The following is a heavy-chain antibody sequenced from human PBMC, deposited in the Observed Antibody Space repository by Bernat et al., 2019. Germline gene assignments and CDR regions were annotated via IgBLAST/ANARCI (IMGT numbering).Heavy chain of an antibody. Sequence: QVQLVESGGGVVQPGRSLRLSCAASGFTFSSYGMHWVRQAPGKGLECVAVIWYDGSNKYYADSVKGRFTISRDNSKNTLYLQMNSLRAEDTAVYYCASTRYCSGGSCYSPFDYWGQGTLVTVSS. CDR3: ASTRYCSGGSCYSPFDY. J-gene: IGHJ4*02. D-gene: IGHD2-15*01. V-gene: IGHV3-33*01. CDR1: GFTFSSYG. CDR2: IWYDGSNK.